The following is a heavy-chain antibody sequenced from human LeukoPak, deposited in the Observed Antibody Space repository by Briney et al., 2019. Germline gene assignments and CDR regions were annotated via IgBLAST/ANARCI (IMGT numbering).Heavy chain of an antibody. CDR2: IYYSGST. J-gene: IGHJ4*02. D-gene: IGHD2-15*01. V-gene: IGHV4-59*08. CDR3: ARLEGGIAVVVAD. Sequence: SETLSLTCTVSGGYISSYYWSWIRQPPGKGLEWIGYIYYSGSTNYNPSLKSRVTISVDTSKNQFSLKLSSVTAADTAVYYCARLEGGIAVVVADWGQGTLVTVSS. CDR1: GGYISSYY.